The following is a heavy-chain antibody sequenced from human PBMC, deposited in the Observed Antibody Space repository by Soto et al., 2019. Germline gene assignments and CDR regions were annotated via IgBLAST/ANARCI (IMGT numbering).Heavy chain of an antibody. J-gene: IGHJ4*02. D-gene: IGHD6-13*01. CDR2: IIPILGIA. Sequence: QVQLVQSGAEVKKPGSSVKVSCKASGGTFSSYTISWVRQAPGQGLEWMGRIIPILGIANYAQKFQGRVTITADNSTSTAYMELSSLRSEDTAVYYCWGYSRGYFDYWGQGTLVTVSS. V-gene: IGHV1-69*02. CDR1: GGTFSSYT. CDR3: WGYSRGYFDY.